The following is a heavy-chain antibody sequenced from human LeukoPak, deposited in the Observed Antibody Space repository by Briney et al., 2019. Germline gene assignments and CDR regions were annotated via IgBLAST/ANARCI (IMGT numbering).Heavy chain of an antibody. Sequence: SETLSLTCAAVYGGSSSHYYWSWIRQAPGRGLEWIGEVGHDGSINYNPSLKGRATISIDTSKNQVSLNLRSVTAADTAVYSCARGNRAAYNFDSWGQGTLVTVSS. J-gene: IGHJ4*02. CDR2: VGHDGSI. CDR1: GGSSSHYY. D-gene: IGHD5-24*01. CDR3: ARGNRAAYNFDS. V-gene: IGHV4-34*01.